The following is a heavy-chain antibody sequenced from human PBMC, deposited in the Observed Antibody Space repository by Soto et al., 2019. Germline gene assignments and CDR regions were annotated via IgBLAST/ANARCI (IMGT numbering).Heavy chain of an antibody. CDR3: ATSTMTSNWFDP. Sequence: QLQLQESGPGLVKPSQTLSLTCSVSGDSISSRVYYWGWIRQPPGKGLEWIGNFYYFGSTCYNPSLKSRVTISVDTSNNQLSLRLRSVTAADTAVYYCATSTMTSNWFDPWGQGTLVTVSS. V-gene: IGHV4-39*01. CDR2: FYYFGST. J-gene: IGHJ5*02. CDR1: GDSISSRVYY. D-gene: IGHD3-3*01.